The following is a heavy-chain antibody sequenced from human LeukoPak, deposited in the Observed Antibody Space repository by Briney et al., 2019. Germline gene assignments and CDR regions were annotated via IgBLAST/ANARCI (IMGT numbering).Heavy chain of an antibody. D-gene: IGHD2-15*01. V-gene: IGHV3-23*01. CDR3: ARDSRDIAWYFDF. Sequence: GGSLRLSCAASGFTFSSYAMGWVRQAPGKGLEWVSLITGSGGSTFYADSVKGRFTISRDNSKSTLYLQMNSLRAEDTAVYYCARDSRDIAWYFDFWGQGSLVTVSS. J-gene: IGHJ4*02. CDR1: GFTFSSYA. CDR2: ITGSGGST.